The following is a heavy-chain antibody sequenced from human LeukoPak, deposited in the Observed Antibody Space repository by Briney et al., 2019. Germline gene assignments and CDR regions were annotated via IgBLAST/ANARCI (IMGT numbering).Heavy chain of an antibody. CDR2: INHSGST. V-gene: IGHV4-34*01. J-gene: IGHJ4*02. CDR3: ACTDYYDRVKDY. Sequence: PSETLSLTCAVYGGSFSGYYWSWIRQPPGKGLEWIGEINHSGSTNYNPSLKSRVTISVDTSKNQFSLKLSSVTAADTAVYYCACTDYYDRVKDYWGQGTLVTVSS. D-gene: IGHD3-22*01. CDR1: GGSFSGYY.